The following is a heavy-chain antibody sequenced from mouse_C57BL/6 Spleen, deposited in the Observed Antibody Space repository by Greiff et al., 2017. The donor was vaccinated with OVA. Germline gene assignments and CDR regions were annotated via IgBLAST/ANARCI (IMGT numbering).Heavy chain of an antibody. CDR3: ARAVYDGYYLDV. Sequence: VQLVESGAELVKPGASVKISCKASGYAFSSYWMNWVKQRPGKGLEWIGQIYPGDGDTNYNGKFKGKATLTADKSSSTAYMQLSSRTSEDSAVYFCARAVYDGYYLDVWGTGTTVTVSS. V-gene: IGHV1-80*01. J-gene: IGHJ1*03. D-gene: IGHD2-3*01. CDR2: IYPGDGDT. CDR1: GYAFSSYW.